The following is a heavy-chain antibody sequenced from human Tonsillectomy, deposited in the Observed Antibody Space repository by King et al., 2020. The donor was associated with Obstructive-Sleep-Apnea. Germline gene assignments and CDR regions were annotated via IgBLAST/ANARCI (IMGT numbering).Heavy chain of an antibody. V-gene: IGHV5-10-1*03. J-gene: IGHJ4*02. Sequence: VQLVESGAEVKKPGESLRISCKGSGYIFTTYWISWVRQMPGKGLEWMGRIDPSDSYTNYSPSFQGHDTISADKSISTAYLQWSSLKASDTAMYYCARHNLGYCSSSSCYAVDYWGQGTLVSVSS. CDR2: IDPSDSYT. CDR1: GYIFTTYW. CDR3: ARHNLGYCSSSSCYAVDY. D-gene: IGHD2-2*01.